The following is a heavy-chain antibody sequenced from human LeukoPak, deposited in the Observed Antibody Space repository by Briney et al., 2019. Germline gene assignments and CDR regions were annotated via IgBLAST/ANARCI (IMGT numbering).Heavy chain of an antibody. D-gene: IGHD3-3*01. V-gene: IGHV4-34*01. J-gene: IGHJ6*02. Sequence: SETLSLTCAVYGGSFSGYYWSWIRQPPGKGLEWIGEINHSGSTNYNPSLKSRVTISVDTSKNQFSLKLSSVTAADTAVYYCARENSRGTIFGVVTTRNCYYGMDVWGQGTTVTVSS. CDR3: ARENSRGTIFGVVTTRNCYYGMDV. CDR2: INHSGST. CDR1: GGSFSGYY.